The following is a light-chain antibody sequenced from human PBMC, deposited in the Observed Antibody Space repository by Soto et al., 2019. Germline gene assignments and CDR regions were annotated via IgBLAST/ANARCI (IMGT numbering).Light chain of an antibody. J-gene: IGLJ2*01. CDR2: EVS. Sequence: QSALTQPPSASGSPGQSVTISCTGTSSDVGGYNYVSWYQQHPGKAHKLMIYEVSKRPSGVPDRFSGSKSGNTASLTVSGRQAEDEADYYCSSYAGSNMVVFGGGTKLTVL. V-gene: IGLV2-8*01. CDR1: SSDVGGYNY. CDR3: SSYAGSNMVV.